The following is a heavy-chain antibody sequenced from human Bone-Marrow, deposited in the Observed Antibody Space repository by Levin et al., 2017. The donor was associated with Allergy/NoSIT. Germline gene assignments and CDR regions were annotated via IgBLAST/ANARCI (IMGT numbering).Heavy chain of an antibody. J-gene: IGHJ5*02. V-gene: IGHV4-59*01. CDR2: IYYSGST. CDR3: ARGGYCSGGSGYSPVYNWFDP. Sequence: PSETLSLTCTVSGGSISSYYWSWIRQPPGKGLEWIGYIYYSGSTNYNPSLKSRVTISVDTSKNQFSLKLSSVTAADTAVYYCARGGYCSGGSGYSPVYNWFDPWGQGTLVTVSS. CDR1: GGSISSYY. D-gene: IGHD2-15*01.